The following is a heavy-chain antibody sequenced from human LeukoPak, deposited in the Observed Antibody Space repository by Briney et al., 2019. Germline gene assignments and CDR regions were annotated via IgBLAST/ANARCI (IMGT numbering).Heavy chain of an antibody. D-gene: IGHD5-24*01. J-gene: IGHJ6*03. CDR1: GGSFSGYY. CDR2: INHSGST. Sequence: SETLSLTCAVYGGSFSGYYWSWIRQPPGKGLEWIGEINHSGSTNYNPSLKSRVTISVDTSKNQFSLKLSSVTAADTAVYYCARARMAAITGYYYYMDVWGKGTTVTVSS. CDR3: ARARMAAITGYYYYMDV. V-gene: IGHV4-34*01.